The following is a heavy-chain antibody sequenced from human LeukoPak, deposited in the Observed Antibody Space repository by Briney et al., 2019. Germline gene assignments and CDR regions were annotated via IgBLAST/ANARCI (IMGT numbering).Heavy chain of an antibody. CDR3: ARQRWLQSSSDY. CDR2: IYPGDSDT. Sequence: GESLQISYQGSGYSFTSYWIGWVRPMPGKGLEWMGIIYPGDSDTRYSPSFQGQVTISADKSISTAYLQWSSLKASDTAMYYCARQRWLQSSSDYWGQGTLVTVSS. D-gene: IGHD5-24*01. J-gene: IGHJ4*02. CDR1: GYSFTSYW. V-gene: IGHV5-51*01.